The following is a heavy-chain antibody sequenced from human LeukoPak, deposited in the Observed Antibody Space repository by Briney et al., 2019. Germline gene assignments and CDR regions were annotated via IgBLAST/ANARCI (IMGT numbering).Heavy chain of an antibody. CDR3: SKVLRSGWTTGPHQYFDY. CDR2: IRYDGSNK. V-gene: IGHV3-30*02. CDR1: GFTFSSYG. Sequence: GGSLRLSCAASGFTFSSYGLRWVRQAPGGGLEWVAFIRYDGSNKYYADSVKGRFTISRDNSKNTLYLQMNSPRAEDTAVYYCSKVLRSGWTTGPHQYFDYWGQGTLVTVSS. J-gene: IGHJ4*02. D-gene: IGHD6-19*01.